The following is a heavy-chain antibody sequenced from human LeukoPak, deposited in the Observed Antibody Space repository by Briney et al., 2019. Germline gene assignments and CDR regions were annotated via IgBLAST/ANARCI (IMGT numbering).Heavy chain of an antibody. D-gene: IGHD6-25*01. CDR2: IKQDGSEQ. J-gene: IGHJ4*02. CDR3: ARDPAVSAVFDY. V-gene: IGHV3-7*01. CDR1: GFTFSNYW. Sequence: GGSLRLSCATSGFTFSNYWMSWFRQAPGKGLEWVAIIKQDGSEQYFVDSVKGRFTIPRDNAKNSLYLQMNSLKAEDTAVYYCARDPAVSAVFDYWGQGTLVTVSS.